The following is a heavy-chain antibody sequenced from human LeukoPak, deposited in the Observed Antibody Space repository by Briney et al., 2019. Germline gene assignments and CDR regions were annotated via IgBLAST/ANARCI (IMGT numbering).Heavy chain of an antibody. Sequence: SETLSLTCTVSGYSITSAYYWGWIRQPPEKGMGGIGSFFLKGGTYYNSSLKSRVTISVDTSKNQLSLKLISVTAADTAVYYCARIYSSSSDYYYMDVWGKGTTVTVSS. CDR2: FFLKGGT. D-gene: IGHD6-6*01. V-gene: IGHV4-38-2*02. J-gene: IGHJ6*03. CDR3: ARIYSSSSDYYYMDV. CDR1: GYSITSAYY.